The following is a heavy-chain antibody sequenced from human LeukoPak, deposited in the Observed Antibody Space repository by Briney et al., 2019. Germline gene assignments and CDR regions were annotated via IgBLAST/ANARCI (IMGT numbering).Heavy chain of an antibody. CDR1: GGSFSGYY. J-gene: IGHJ6*03. V-gene: IGHV4-34*01. CDR3: ARRFRSLYCMDV. Sequence: SETLSLTCAVYGGSFSGYYWSWIRQPPGKGLEWIGEINHSGSTNYNPSLKSRVTISVDTSKNQFSLKLSSVTAADTAVYYCARRFRSLYCMDVWGKGTTVTVSS. CDR2: INHSGST.